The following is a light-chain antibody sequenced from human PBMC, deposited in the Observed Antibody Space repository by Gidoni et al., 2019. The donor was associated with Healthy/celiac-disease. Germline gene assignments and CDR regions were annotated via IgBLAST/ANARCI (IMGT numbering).Light chain of an antibody. V-gene: IGKV3-20*01. CDR3: QQYGSSPLT. J-gene: IGKJ4*01. Sequence: VFTQSPGTLSLSPGERATLSCRASQSVSSSYLAWYQQKPGQAPRLLIYGASSRATGIPDRFSGSGSGTDFTLTISRLDPEDFAVYYCQQYGSSPLTFGGGTKVEIK. CDR1: QSVSSSY. CDR2: GAS.